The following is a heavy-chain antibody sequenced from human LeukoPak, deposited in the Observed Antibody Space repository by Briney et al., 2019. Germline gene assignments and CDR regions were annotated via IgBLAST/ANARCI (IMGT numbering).Heavy chain of an antibody. CDR3: AKDQCSTSSWLACRFFDY. V-gene: IGHV3-30*02. CDR2: ISYEGSDK. Sequence: GGSLRLSCAASNFTFGSYGMNWVRHVPGKGLEWVAYISYEGSDKYYTDSVKGRFTISRDNSKNALSLQMNSLRVEDTAIYYCAKDQCSTSSWLACRFFDYWGQGSLVTVSS. J-gene: IGHJ4*02. CDR1: NFTFGSYG. D-gene: IGHD2-2*01.